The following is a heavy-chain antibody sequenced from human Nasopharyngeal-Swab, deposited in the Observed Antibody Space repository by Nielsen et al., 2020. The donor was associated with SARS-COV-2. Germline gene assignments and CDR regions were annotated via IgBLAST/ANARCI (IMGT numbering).Heavy chain of an antibody. Sequence: ETLSLTCTASGYTFSSYWMHWVRQVPGKGLVWVSRINIDGSVTDYADSVKGRFMISRDNAKNTLYLQMNSLRAEDTAVYFCTRDIGGKAGYWGQGTLVTVSS. CDR1: GYTFSSYW. CDR2: INIDGSVT. V-gene: IGHV3-74*01. CDR3: TRDIGGKAGY. J-gene: IGHJ4*02. D-gene: IGHD4-23*01.